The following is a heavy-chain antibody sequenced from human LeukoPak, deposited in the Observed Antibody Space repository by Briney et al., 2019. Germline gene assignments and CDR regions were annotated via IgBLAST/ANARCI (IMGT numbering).Heavy chain of an antibody. V-gene: IGHV3-23*01. CDR1: GFTFSSYA. Sequence: PGGSLRLSCVASGFTFSSYAMSWVRQAPGKGLEWVSGISGSGDTTYYADSVKGRFTISRDNSKNTLYLQMNSLRAEDTAVYSCARIDGSWHFDLWGRGTLVTVSS. D-gene: IGHD5-12*01. CDR3: ARIDGSWHFDL. CDR2: ISGSGDTT. J-gene: IGHJ2*01.